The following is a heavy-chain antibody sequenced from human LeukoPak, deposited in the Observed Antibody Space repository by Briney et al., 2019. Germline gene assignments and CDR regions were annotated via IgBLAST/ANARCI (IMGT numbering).Heavy chain of an antibody. J-gene: IGHJ4*02. V-gene: IGHV3-23*01. D-gene: IGHD3-10*01. Sequence: GGSLRLSCAASGFTFSSYAMSWVRQAPGKGLEWVAATSSSGRTTYYADSVEGRFTFSRDNSKSTLYLQMNSLRAEDTAVYYCAKRDSGLSAEGPIDYWGQGTLVTVSS. CDR1: GFTFSSYA. CDR3: AKRDSGLSAEGPIDY. CDR2: TSSSGRTT.